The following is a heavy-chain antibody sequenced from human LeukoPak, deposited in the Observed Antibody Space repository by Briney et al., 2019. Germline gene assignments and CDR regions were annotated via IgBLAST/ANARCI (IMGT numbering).Heavy chain of an antibody. J-gene: IGHJ5*02. CDR1: GGTFSSYA. CDR3: ARDLFSEPLGFDP. V-gene: IGHV1-69*05. CDR2: IIPIFGTA. D-gene: IGHD6-13*01. Sequence: SVKVSCKASGGTFSSYAISWVRQAPGQGLEWVGRIIPIFGTANYAQKFQGRVTITTDESTSTAYMELSSLRSEDTAVYYCARDLFSEPLGFDPWGQGTLVTVSS.